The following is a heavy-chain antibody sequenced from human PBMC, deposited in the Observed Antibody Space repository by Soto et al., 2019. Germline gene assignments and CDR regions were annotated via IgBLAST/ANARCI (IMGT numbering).Heavy chain of an antibody. CDR2: IWYDGSNK. CDR1: GFTFSSYG. CDR3: ARETGTSCSWFEY. Sequence: QVQLVESGGGVVQPGRSLRLSCAASGFTFSSYGMHWVRQAPGKGLEWVAVIWYDGSNKYYADSVKGRFTISRDNSMNTLYVQMNSLRAEDTAVYSCARETGTSCSWFEYCGQGTLVTVSS. J-gene: IGHJ4*02. D-gene: IGHD6-13*01. V-gene: IGHV3-33*01.